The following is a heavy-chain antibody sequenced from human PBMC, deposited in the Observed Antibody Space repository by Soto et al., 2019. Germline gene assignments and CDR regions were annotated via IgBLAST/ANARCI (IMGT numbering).Heavy chain of an antibody. CDR2: IYYSGST. J-gene: IGHJ5*02. V-gene: IGHV4-61*01. CDR3: ARGTGCGGDCFFWFDP. CDR1: GGSVSSGSYY. Sequence: QVQLQESGPGLVKPSETLSLTCAVSGGSVSSGSYYWSWIRQPPGKGLEWIGYIYYSGSTNYNPPLTSLVSISVDPAKNQFSLKLSSVTAADTAVYYCARGTGCGGDCFFWFDPWGQGTLVTVSS. D-gene: IGHD2-21*02.